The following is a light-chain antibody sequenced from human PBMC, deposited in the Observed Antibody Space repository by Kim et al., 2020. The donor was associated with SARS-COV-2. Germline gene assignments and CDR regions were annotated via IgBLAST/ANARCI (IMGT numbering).Light chain of an antibody. CDR1: QSVSSSY. CDR2: GAS. J-gene: IGKJ1*01. CDR3: QQYGSSPPWT. Sequence: PGERATLSCRASQSVSSSYLAWYQQKPGQTPRLLIYGASSRATGIPDRFSGSGSGTDFTLTISRLEPEDFAVYYCQQYGSSPPWTFGQGTKVDIK. V-gene: IGKV3-20*01.